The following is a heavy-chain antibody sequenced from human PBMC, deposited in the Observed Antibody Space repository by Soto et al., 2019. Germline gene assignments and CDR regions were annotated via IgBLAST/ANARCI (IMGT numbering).Heavy chain of an antibody. V-gene: IGHV3-53*01. D-gene: IGHD3-22*01. J-gene: IGHJ4*02. Sequence: GGSLRLSCAASGFTVSSNYMSWVRQAPGKGLEWVSVIYSGGSTYYADSVKGRFTISRDNSKNTLYLQMNSLRAEDTAVYYCARSSGYYYARAAFDYWGQGTLVTVSS. CDR3: ARSSGYYYARAAFDY. CDR2: IYSGGST. CDR1: GFTVSSNY.